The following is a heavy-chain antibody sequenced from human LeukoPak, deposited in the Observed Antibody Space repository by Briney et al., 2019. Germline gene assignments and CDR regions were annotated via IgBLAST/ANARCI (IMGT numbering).Heavy chain of an antibody. CDR3: ARESWGELAFDY. J-gene: IGHJ4*02. V-gene: IGHV3-66*01. Sequence: GGSLRLSCAASGFTVSNNYLHWVRQAPGKGLEWVSVIYSGGTTYYANSVKGRFTISRDNAKNSLYLQMNSLRAEDTAVYYCARESWGELAFDYWGQGTLVTVSS. CDR1: GFTVSNNY. D-gene: IGHD1-26*01. CDR2: IYSGGTT.